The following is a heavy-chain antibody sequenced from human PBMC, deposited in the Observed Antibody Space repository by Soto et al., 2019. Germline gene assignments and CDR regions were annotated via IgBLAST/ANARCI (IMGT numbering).Heavy chain of an antibody. CDR3: ARDGAGYSSSWSDQTYYYYGMDV. CDR1: GFTFSSYS. Sequence: EVQLVESGGGLVKPGVSLRLSCAASGFTFSSYSMNWVRQAPGKGLEWVSSISSSSSYIYYADSVKGRFTISRDNAKNSLYLQMNSLRAEDTAVYYCARDGAGYSSSWSDQTYYYYGMDVWGQGTTVTVSS. D-gene: IGHD6-13*01. CDR2: ISSSSSYI. V-gene: IGHV3-21*01. J-gene: IGHJ6*02.